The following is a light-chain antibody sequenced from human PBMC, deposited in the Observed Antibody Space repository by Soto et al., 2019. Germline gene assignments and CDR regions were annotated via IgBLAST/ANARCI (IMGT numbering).Light chain of an antibody. J-gene: IGKJ2*01. CDR2: DAA. CDR1: QNINTY. CDR3: QQSFRTPLT. V-gene: IGKV1-39*01. Sequence: DLQMTQSPYSLSAAVGDRVTIACRASQNINTYLNWYQQKPGKAPKLLIFDAASLQSGVPSTFSGNGSETVFTLTITSLQPEVFASYYCQQSFRTPLTFGQGTKLEI.